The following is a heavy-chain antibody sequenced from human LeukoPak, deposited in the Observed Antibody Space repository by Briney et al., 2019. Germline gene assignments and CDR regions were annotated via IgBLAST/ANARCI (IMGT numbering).Heavy chain of an antibody. CDR2: TNADGSEK. Sequence: PGGSLRLSCAASGFSFNTYWMSWMRQAPGKGLEWVANTNADGSEKYYVDSVRGRFTISRDNANNLLYLQMSNLRVEDTAVYYCATDGYNSARDHWGQGTLVTVSS. CDR3: ATDGYNSARDH. CDR1: GFSFNTYW. J-gene: IGHJ4*02. V-gene: IGHV3-7*01. D-gene: IGHD5-12*01.